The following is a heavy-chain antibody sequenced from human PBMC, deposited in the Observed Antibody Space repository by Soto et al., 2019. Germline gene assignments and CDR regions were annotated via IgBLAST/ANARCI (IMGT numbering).Heavy chain of an antibody. CDR3: ARGMAEEQIFYYFDY. CDR2: IHHSGST. J-gene: IGHJ4*02. CDR1: GGSFSDYY. D-gene: IGHD3-9*01. V-gene: IGHV4-34*01. Sequence: SETLSLTCAVYGGSFSDYYWTWIRQPPGKGLEWIGEIHHSGSTNYNPSLKSRVTISLDTSKNQFYLKLRSVTAADTAVYYCARGMAEEQIFYYFDYWGQGALVTVS.